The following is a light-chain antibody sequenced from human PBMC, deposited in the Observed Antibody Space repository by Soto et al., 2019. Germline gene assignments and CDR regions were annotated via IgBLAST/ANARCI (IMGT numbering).Light chain of an antibody. CDR1: SSDVGRYNY. CDR3: SSYASGSTLVV. Sequence: QSVLTQPASVSGSPGQSITISCTGTSSDVGRYNYVSWYQQHPGKAPKLMIYEVSNRPSGVSNRFSGSKSGNTASLTISGLRAEDEADYYCSSYASGSTLVVFGGGTKVTVL. V-gene: IGLV2-14*01. CDR2: EVS. J-gene: IGLJ2*01.